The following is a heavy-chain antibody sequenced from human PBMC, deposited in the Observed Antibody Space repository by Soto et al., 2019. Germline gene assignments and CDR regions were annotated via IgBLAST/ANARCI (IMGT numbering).Heavy chain of an antibody. CDR2: IRSKANSYAT. CDR1: GFTFSGSA. Sequence: EVQLVESGGGLVQPGGSLKLSCAASGFTFSGSAMHWVRQASGKGLEWVGRIRSKANSYATAYAASVKGRFTISRDDSRNTAYLQMNSMKTDDTAVYYCTRRGYSGSYWVDYWGQGTLVTVSS. CDR3: TRRGYSGSYWVDY. D-gene: IGHD1-26*01. J-gene: IGHJ4*02. V-gene: IGHV3-73*02.